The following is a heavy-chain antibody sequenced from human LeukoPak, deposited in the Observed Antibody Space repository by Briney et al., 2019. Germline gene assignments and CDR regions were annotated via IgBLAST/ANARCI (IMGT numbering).Heavy chain of an antibody. J-gene: IGHJ5*02. CDR1: GFTVSSDY. Sequence: GGSLRISCAASGFTVSSDYMSWVRQAPGKGLGWVSVIYSGGSTYYADSVKGRFTISRDKSKNTVYLQMNSLRFEDTAMYYCARNWFDPWGQGTLVTVSS. CDR2: IYSGGST. V-gene: IGHV3-53*05. CDR3: ARNWFDP.